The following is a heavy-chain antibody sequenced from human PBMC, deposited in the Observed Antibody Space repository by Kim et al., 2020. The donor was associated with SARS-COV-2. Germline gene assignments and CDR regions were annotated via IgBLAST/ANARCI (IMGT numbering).Heavy chain of an antibody. Sequence: SYTPSLKSRVTTSLDTSRNQFSLNLSSVTVADTAVYYCARVHTSSWEIDYWGQGTLVTVSS. CDR3: ARVHTSSWEIDY. D-gene: IGHD6-13*01. J-gene: IGHJ4*02. V-gene: IGHV4-30-2*04.